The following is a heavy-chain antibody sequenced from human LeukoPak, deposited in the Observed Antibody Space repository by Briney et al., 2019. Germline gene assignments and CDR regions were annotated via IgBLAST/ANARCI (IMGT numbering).Heavy chain of an antibody. CDR2: MNPNSGNT. CDR1: GYTFTSYD. D-gene: IGHD6-6*01. J-gene: IGHJ5*02. Sequence: ASVKVSCKASGYTFTSYDINWVRQATGQGLEWMGWMNPNSGNTGYAQKFLGRLTMTRNTSISTAYMELHSLTSEDTAVYYCARGRRSSSSVAGWFDPWGQGTLVTVSS. CDR3: ARGRRSSSSVAGWFDP. V-gene: IGHV1-8*01.